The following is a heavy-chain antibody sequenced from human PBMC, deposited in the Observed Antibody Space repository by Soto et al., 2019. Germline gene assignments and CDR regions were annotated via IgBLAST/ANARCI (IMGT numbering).Heavy chain of an antibody. CDR2: IIPIFGTA. CDR1: GGTFSSYT. V-gene: IGHV1-69*13. J-gene: IGHJ6*02. CDR3: ARVSLYDFWSGSHYYYYGMDV. D-gene: IGHD3-3*01. Sequence: GASVKVSCKASGGTFSSYTISWVRQAPGQGLEWMGRIIPIFGTANYAQKFQGRVTITADESTSTAYMELSSLRSEDTAVYYCARVSLYDFWSGSHYYYYGMDVWGQGTTVTVSS.